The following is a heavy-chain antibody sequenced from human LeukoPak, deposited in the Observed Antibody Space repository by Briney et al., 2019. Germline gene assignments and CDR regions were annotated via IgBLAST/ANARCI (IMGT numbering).Heavy chain of an antibody. CDR3: ARHGDYFDP. Sequence: TETLSLTCTVSGGSISSDYRSWVRQPPGKGLEWIAYIHYSRGTNYNPSLKSRVIISVDTSKNQLSLKLTSVTAADTAVYYCARHGDYFDPWGQGTLVTVSS. V-gene: IGHV4-59*08. D-gene: IGHD4-11*01. J-gene: IGHJ5*02. CDR2: IHYSRGT. CDR1: GGSISSDY.